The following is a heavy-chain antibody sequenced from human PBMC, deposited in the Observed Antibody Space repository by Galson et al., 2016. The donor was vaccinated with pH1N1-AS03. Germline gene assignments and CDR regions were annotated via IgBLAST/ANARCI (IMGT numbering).Heavy chain of an antibody. CDR1: GGSISSGDYY. J-gene: IGHJ3*02. V-gene: IGHV4-30-4*01. D-gene: IGHD3-16*01. CDR2: IYNSGST. CDR3: ARAGRGSPEPFDAFDI. Sequence: TLSLTCSVSGGSISSGDYYWNWIRQPPGKGLEWIGYIYNSGSTSYNPSRRSRLTMSFDTSKNQFSLRLTCVTAADTPVYYCARAGRGSPEPFDAFDIWGQGTMVTVSS.